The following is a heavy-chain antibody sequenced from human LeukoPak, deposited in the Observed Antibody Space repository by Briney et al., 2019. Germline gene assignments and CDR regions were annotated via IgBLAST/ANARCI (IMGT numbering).Heavy chain of an antibody. D-gene: IGHD3-10*01. CDR1: GFTVSSNY. CDR2: ISGSGDRT. CDR3: XXXXXXXXXXXXXVRGTRRYYYYMDV. V-gene: IGHV3-23*01. J-gene: IGHJ6*03. Sequence: GGSLRLSCAASGFTVSSNYMSWVRQAPGKGLEWVSTISGSGDRTYYADSVKGRFTISRDNSKNTLYLQMNSLRAEDTAVYYCXXXXXXXXXXXXXVRGTRRYYYYMDVWGKGTTVTISS.